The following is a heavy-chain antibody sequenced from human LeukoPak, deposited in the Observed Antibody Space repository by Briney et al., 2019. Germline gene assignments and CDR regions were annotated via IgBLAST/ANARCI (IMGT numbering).Heavy chain of an antibody. D-gene: IGHD3-3*01. J-gene: IGHJ4*02. CDR2: ISGSGDST. Sequence: GGSLRPSCAASGFTFSSYAMSWVRQAPGKGLEWVSAISGSGDSTYYGDSVKGRFTISRDNSKNTLYLQMNSLRAEDTAVYYCARDSSDDFWSGPLYDYWGQGTLVTVSS. CDR3: ARDSSDDFWSGPLYDY. CDR1: GFTFSSYA. V-gene: IGHV3-23*01.